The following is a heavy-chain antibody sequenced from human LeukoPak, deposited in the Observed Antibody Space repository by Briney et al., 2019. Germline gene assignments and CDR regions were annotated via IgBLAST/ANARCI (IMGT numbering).Heavy chain of an antibody. CDR2: IYYSGST. CDR3: ARDLATAIGDAFDI. V-gene: IGHV4-59*11. J-gene: IGHJ3*02. CDR1: GGSISSHY. Sequence: SETLSLTCTVSGGSISSHYWSWIRQPPGEGLEWIGYIYYSGSTNYNPSLKSRVTISVDTSKNQFSLKLSSVTAADTAVYYCARDLATAIGDAFDIWGQGTMVTVSS. D-gene: IGHD1-26*01.